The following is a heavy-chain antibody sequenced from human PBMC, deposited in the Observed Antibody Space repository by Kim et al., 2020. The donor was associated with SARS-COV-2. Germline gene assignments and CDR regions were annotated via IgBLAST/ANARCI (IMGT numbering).Heavy chain of an antibody. CDR1: GGSISSGGYY. D-gene: IGHD3-22*01. CDR2: IYYSGST. V-gene: IGHV4-31*03. J-gene: IGHJ4*02. CDR3: ARAPGLGTMIVVVTHFDY. Sequence: SETLSLTCTVSGGSISSGGYYWSWIRQHPGKGLEWFGYIYYSGSTYYNPSLKSRVTISVDTSKNQFSLKLSSVTAADTAVYYCARAPGLGTMIVVVTHFDYWGQGTLVTVSS.